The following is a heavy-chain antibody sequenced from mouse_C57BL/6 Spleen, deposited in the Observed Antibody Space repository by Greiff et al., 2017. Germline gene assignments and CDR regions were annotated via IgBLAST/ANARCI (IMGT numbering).Heavy chain of an antibody. CDR2: FHPYNDDT. CDR3: ARGLYDGYSWFAY. V-gene: IGHV1-47*01. CDR1: GYTFTTYP. J-gene: IGHJ3*01. D-gene: IGHD2-3*01. Sequence: VQLQESGAELVKPGASVKMSCKASGYTFTTYPIEWMKQNHGKSLEWIGNFHPYNDDTKYNEKFKGKATLTVEKSSSTVYLELSRLTSDDSAVYYCARGLYDGYSWFAYWGQGTLVTVSA.